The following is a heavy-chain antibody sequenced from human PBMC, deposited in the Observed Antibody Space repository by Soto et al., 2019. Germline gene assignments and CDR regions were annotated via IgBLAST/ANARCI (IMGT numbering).Heavy chain of an antibody. CDR3: AREILWFGELYYYYYYGMDV. Sequence: ASVKVSCKASGNPFISYAISWVRQAPGQGLEWMGWINPNSGGTNYAQKFQGRVTMTRDTSISTAYMELSRLRSDDTAVYYCAREILWFGELYYYYYYGMDVWGQGTTVTVSS. V-gene: IGHV1-2*02. CDR1: GNPFISYA. D-gene: IGHD3-10*01. J-gene: IGHJ6*02. CDR2: INPNSGGT.